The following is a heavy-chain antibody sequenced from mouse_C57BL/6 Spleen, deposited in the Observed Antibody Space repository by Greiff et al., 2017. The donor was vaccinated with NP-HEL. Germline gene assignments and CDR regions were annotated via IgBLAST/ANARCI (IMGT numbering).Heavy chain of an antibody. V-gene: IGHV1-50*01. Sequence: QVQLKQPGAELVKPGASVKLSCKASGYTFTSYWMQWVKQRPGQGLEWIGEIDPSDSYTNYNQKFKGKATLTVDTSSSTAYMQLSSLTSEDSAVYYCARSGGMDYWGQGTSVTVSS. CDR3: ARSGGMDY. CDR2: IDPSDSYT. CDR1: GYTFTSYW. J-gene: IGHJ4*01.